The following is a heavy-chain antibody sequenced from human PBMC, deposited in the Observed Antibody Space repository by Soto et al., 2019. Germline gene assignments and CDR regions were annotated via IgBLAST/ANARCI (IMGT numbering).Heavy chain of an antibody. Sequence: QVQLVESGGGVVQPGRSLRLSCAASGFTFSHYAMHWVRQAPGKGLEWVALMSYDGSNEYYADSVKGRFTISRDNSKNTLYLQMKSLSAEGSAVYYCPKYGSHDFDFWGHGTLFTVSS. CDR3: PKYGSHDFDF. J-gene: IGHJ4*01. CDR2: MSYDGSNE. D-gene: IGHD1-26*01. CDR1: GFTFSHYA. V-gene: IGHV3-30*14.